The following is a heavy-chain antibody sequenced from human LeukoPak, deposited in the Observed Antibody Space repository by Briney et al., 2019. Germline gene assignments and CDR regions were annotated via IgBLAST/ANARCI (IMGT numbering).Heavy chain of an antibody. CDR2: IYYSGST. J-gene: IGHJ5*02. V-gene: IGHV4-59*01. CDR1: GGSISSYY. Sequence: SETLSLTCTVSGGSISSYYWSWIRQPPGKGLEWIGYIYYSGSTNYNPSLKSRVTISVDTSKNQFSLKLSSVTAADTAVYYCARSGEDGYNYEGWFDPWGQGTLVTVSS. CDR3: ARSGEDGYNYEGWFDP. D-gene: IGHD5-24*01.